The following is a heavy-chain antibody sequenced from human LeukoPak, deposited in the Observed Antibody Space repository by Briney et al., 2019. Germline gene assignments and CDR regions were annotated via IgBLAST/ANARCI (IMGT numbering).Heavy chain of an antibody. CDR2: IYYSGST. V-gene: IGHV4-30-4*01. CDR1: GASVSSGDYY. D-gene: IGHD5-12*01. J-gene: IGHJ3*02. Sequence: PSQTLSLTCTVSGASVSSGDYYWIWIRQPPGKGLERIGYIYYSGSTYYNPSLKSRLTISVDTSKNQFSLKLTSVTAADTAVYYCARVTATTAFDIWGQGTMVTVSS. CDR3: ARVTATTAFDI.